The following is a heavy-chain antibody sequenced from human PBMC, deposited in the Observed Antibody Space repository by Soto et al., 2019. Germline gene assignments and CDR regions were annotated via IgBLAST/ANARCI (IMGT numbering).Heavy chain of an antibody. CDR1: GFTVSSNY. J-gene: IGHJ4*02. CDR3: AREKRQDYDFWSGYYFDY. CDR2: IYSGGST. Sequence: PGGSLRLSCAASGFTVSSNYMSWVRQAPGKGLEWVSVIYSGGSTYYADSVKGRLTISRDNSKNTLYLQMNSLRAEDTAVYYCAREKRQDYDFWSGYYFDYWGQGTLVTVSS. V-gene: IGHV3-53*01. D-gene: IGHD3-3*01.